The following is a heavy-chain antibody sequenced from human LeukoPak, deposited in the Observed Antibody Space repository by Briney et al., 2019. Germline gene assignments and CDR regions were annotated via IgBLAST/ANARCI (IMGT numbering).Heavy chain of an antibody. D-gene: IGHD5-18*01. Sequence: GGSLRLSCEASGFTFSSYWMHWVRQAPGKGLVWVSRTNTDATSTNYADSVKGRFTISRDNAKNSLYLQMNSLRAEDTAFYHCVRDRSYGAFDYWGQGTLVTVSS. CDR2: TNTDATST. CDR1: GFTFSSYW. J-gene: IGHJ4*02. CDR3: VRDRSYGAFDY. V-gene: IGHV3-74*01.